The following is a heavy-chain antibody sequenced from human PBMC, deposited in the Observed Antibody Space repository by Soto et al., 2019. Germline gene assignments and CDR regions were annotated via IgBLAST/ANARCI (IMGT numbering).Heavy chain of an antibody. CDR3: AKEMTTVTRAFDY. CDR2: ISYDGSNK. Sequence: VQLVESGGGVVQPGRSLRLSCAASGFTFSSYGMHWVRQAPGKGLEWVAVISYDGSNKYYADSVKGRFTISRDNSKNTLYLQMNSLRAEDTAVYYCAKEMTTVTRAFDYWGQGTLVTVSS. V-gene: IGHV3-30*18. CDR1: GFTFSSYG. D-gene: IGHD4-17*01. J-gene: IGHJ4*02.